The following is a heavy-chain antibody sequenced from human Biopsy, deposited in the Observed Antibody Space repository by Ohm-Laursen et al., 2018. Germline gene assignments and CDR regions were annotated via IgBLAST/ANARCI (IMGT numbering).Heavy chain of an antibody. D-gene: IGHD3-10*01. V-gene: IGHV3-15*01. CDR3: TTVASPLYYSSGNRGLVY. Sequence: SLRLSLTASGFPFSNAWMTWVRQAPGKGPAWVGHIKSNTDGGTTDYAAPVKGRLTISRDDSKNTVYLQMNSLKTEDTGVYYCTTVASPLYYSSGNRGLVYWGQGTQVTVSS. J-gene: IGHJ4*02. CDR1: GFPFSNAW. CDR2: IKSNTDGGTT.